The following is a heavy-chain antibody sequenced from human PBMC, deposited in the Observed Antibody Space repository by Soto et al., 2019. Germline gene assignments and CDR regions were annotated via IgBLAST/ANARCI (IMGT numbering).Heavy chain of an antibody. V-gene: IGHV4-30-4*01. Sequence: QVQLQESGPGLVKPSQTLSLTCTVSGGPINSPDYYRTWIRQSPGKGLEWIGYLYFNGGTQYNPSLRTPVSMSLDTSKKHFSLKMRSVTAADTAVYYCARGISKYSSWYEPHTWFDAWGPGVLVTVSS. J-gene: IGHJ5*02. CDR1: GGPINSPDYY. CDR3: ARGISKYSSWYEPHTWFDA. D-gene: IGHD6-13*01. CDR2: LYFNGGT.